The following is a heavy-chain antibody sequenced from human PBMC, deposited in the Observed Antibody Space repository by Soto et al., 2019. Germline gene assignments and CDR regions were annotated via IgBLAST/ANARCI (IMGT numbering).Heavy chain of an antibody. CDR3: GGQLSAGGWFDP. CDR2: IYQSGST. J-gene: IGHJ5*02. CDR1: GGSINSGGYS. D-gene: IGHD1-26*01. Sequence: SETLSLTCAVSGGSINSGGYSWNWIRQPPGKGLEWIGYIYQSGSTYYNPSLKSRVTISVDRSKNQFSLNLTSVTAADTAVYDCGGQLSAGGWFDPWGQGTLVTVSS. V-gene: IGHV4-30-2*01.